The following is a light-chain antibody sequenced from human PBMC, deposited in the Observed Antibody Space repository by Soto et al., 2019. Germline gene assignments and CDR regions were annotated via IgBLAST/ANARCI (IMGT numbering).Light chain of an antibody. V-gene: IGLV1-40*01. CDR2: GTT. Sequence: QSVLTQPPSVSGAPGQRVTISCTGSSSNIGAGYDVHWYQQLPGTAPKLIIYGTTNRPSGVPDRFSGSKSGTSASLAITGLQAEDEADYYCQSYDSSLRAYVFGSGTKVTVL. J-gene: IGLJ1*01. CDR1: SSNIGAGYD. CDR3: QSYDSSLRAYV.